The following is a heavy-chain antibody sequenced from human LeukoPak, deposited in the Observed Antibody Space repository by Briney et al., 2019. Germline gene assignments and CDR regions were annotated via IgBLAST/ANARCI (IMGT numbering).Heavy chain of an antibody. V-gene: IGHV1-18*01. J-gene: IGHJ4*02. CDR3: ARGGAIGVDY. CDR2: IANNGNT. D-gene: IGHD3-16*01. Sequence: VASVKVSCKASGFTFVNYGFTWVRQAPGQGLEWMGWIANNGNTNYAQHLQGRVTLTTDLTTSTAYMELRSLRSGDTGAYFCARGGAIGVDYWGQGTPVTVSS. CDR1: GFTFVNYG.